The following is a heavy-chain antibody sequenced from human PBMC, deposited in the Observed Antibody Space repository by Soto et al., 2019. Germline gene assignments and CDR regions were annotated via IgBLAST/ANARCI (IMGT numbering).Heavy chain of an antibody. CDR3: ARDNRSGYYFDY. J-gene: IGHJ4*02. D-gene: IGHD3-22*01. CDR1: GGSISSGGYS. Sequence: PSETLSLTCTVSGGSISSGGYSWNWIRQPPGKGLEWIGNIYQGGTTDYNPSLKSRVTISVDSSKNQFSLKLSSVTAADTAVYYCARDNRSGYYFDYWGQGTLVTVSS. CDR2: IYQGGTT. V-gene: IGHV4-30-2*01.